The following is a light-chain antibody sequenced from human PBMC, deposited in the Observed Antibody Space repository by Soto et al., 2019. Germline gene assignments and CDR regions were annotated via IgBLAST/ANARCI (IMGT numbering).Light chain of an antibody. CDR3: QQYGSSGT. Sequence: EIVMTQSPVTLSVSPGERATLSCRASQNISRSLAWYQQKPGQGPSLLIYGTSTRAGGVPARFSGGGSGTDFTLTISRLEPEDFAVYYCQQYGSSGTFGQGTKV. J-gene: IGKJ1*01. V-gene: IGKV3-20*01. CDR1: QNISRS. CDR2: GTS.